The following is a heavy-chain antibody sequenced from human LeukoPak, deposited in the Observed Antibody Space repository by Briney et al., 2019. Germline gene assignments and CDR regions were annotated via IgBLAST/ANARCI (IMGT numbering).Heavy chain of an antibody. CDR2: IYNGGST. CDR1: GFTVSNNY. J-gene: IGHJ4*02. CDR3: ARDNYYGSGSYSW. V-gene: IGHV3-53*01. Sequence: GGSLRLSCAASGFTVSNNYMSWVRQAPGKGLEWVSVIYNGGSTYYADSVKGRFTISRDNSKNTLYLQMNSLRAEDTAVYYCARDNYYGSGSYSWWGQGTLVTVSS. D-gene: IGHD3-10*01.